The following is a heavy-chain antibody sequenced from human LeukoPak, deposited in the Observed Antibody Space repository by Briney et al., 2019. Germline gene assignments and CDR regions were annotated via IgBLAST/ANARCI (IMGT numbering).Heavy chain of an antibody. D-gene: IGHD3-10*01. CDR3: AKDGSYYYGSGSYYHYYYYGMDV. J-gene: IGHJ6*02. CDR2: ISGSGGST. V-gene: IGHV3-23*01. CDR1: GLTFSSYA. Sequence: GGSLRLSCAASGLTFSSYAMSWVRQAPGKGLEWVSAISGSGGSTYYADSVKGRFTIPRDNSKNTLYLQMNSLRAEDTAVYYCAKDGSYYYGSGSYYHYYYYGMDVWGQGTTVTVSS.